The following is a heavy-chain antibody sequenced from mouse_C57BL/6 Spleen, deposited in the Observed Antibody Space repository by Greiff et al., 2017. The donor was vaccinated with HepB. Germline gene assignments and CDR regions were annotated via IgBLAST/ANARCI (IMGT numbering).Heavy chain of an antibody. V-gene: IGHV1-55*01. CDR2: IYPGSGST. J-gene: IGHJ4*01. Sequence: QVQLQQPGAELVKPGASVKMSCKASGYTFTSYWITWVKQRPGQGLEWIGDIYPGSGSTNYNEKFKSKATLTVDTSSSTAYMQLSSLTSEDSAVYYCARTQYYGSSGYAMDYWGQGTSVTVSS. CDR3: ARTQYYGSSGYAMDY. CDR1: GYTFTSYW. D-gene: IGHD1-1*01.